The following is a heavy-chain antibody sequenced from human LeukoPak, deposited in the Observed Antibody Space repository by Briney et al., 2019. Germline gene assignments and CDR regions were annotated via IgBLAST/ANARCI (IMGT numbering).Heavy chain of an antibody. J-gene: IGHJ4*02. CDR1: GFIFSSYA. Sequence: GGSLRLSRAASGFIFSSYAVHWVRQAPGKGLEWVAFISFDGSNKYYADSVKGRFTISRDNSKNTLYLQMNSLRSDDTAVYYCARQVAGLDYWGQGTLVTVSS. V-gene: IGHV3-30-3*01. CDR2: ISFDGSNK. D-gene: IGHD6-19*01. CDR3: ARQVAGLDY.